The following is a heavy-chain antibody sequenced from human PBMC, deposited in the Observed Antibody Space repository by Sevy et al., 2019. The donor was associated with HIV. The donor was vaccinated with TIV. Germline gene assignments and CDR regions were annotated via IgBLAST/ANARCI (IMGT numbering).Heavy chain of an antibody. CDR2: ICFGGGTI. J-gene: IGHJ4*02. Sequence: RLSCTASGFTFSVYTMTWVRQAPGKGLEWVSTICFGGGTIHYADSVMGRFTISRDNSKNTLYLQMNSLRVDDTAVYYCAREGCSQPHDYWGQGTLVTVSS. CDR1: GFTFSVYT. V-gene: IGHV3-23*01. D-gene: IGHD2-8*01. CDR3: AREGCSQPHDY.